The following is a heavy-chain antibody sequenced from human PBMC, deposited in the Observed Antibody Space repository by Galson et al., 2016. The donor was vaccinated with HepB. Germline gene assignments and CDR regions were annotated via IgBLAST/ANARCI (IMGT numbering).Heavy chain of an antibody. V-gene: IGHV3-30*18. Sequence: SLRLSCAASGFTFSRFAMHWVRQAPGKGLEWVALISYDGRNAYYADSIKGRFTISRDNSKSTVYLQMNSLRAEDTAVYYCAKDNFDWSCYYYVMDVWGQGTTVTVSS. D-gene: IGHD3-9*01. CDR3: AKDNFDWSCYYYVMDV. CDR1: GFTFSRFA. J-gene: IGHJ6*02. CDR2: ISYDGRNA.